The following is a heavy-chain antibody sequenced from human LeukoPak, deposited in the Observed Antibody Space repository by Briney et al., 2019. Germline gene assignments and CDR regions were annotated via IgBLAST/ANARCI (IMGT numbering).Heavy chain of an antibody. J-gene: IGHJ4*02. D-gene: IGHD5-12*01. CDR2: IIPILGTA. CDR1: GGTFSSYA. V-gene: IGHV1-69*01. Sequence: SVKVSCKASGGTFSSYAISWVRQAPGQGLEWMGGIIPILGTANYAQKFQGRVTITADESTSTAYMELSSLRSEDTAVYYCARDVPNSGYDWGRSYFDYWGQGTLVTVSS. CDR3: ARDVPNSGYDWGRSYFDY.